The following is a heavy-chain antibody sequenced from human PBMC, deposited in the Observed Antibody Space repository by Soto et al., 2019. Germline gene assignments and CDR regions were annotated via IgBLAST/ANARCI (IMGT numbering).Heavy chain of an antibody. CDR1: GYTFTSYG. CDR3: ARRRCISTSCYNAYDY. Sequence: QVQLVQSGAEVKKPGASVKVSCKASGYTFTSYGISWVRQAPGQGLEWMGWISAYNASTNYAQKLQGRVTMTTDTSTSTAYMELRSLRADDTAVYYCARRRCISTSCYNAYDYWGQGTLVTVSS. J-gene: IGHJ4*02. D-gene: IGHD2-2*02. CDR2: ISAYNAST. V-gene: IGHV1-18*01.